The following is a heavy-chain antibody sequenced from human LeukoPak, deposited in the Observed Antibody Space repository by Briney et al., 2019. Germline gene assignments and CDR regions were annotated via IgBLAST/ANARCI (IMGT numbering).Heavy chain of an antibody. CDR2: ISSSGSTI. J-gene: IGHJ4*02. Sequence: PGGSLRLSCAASGFTFSDYYMSWIRQAPGKGLEWVSYISSSGSTIYYADSVKGRFTISRDNAKNSLYLQMNSLRAEDTAVYYCARDTNTYYYGSGSYSNEGFDYWGQGTLVTVSS. D-gene: IGHD3-10*01. CDR3: ARDTNTYYYGSGSYSNEGFDY. CDR1: GFTFSDYY. V-gene: IGHV3-11*04.